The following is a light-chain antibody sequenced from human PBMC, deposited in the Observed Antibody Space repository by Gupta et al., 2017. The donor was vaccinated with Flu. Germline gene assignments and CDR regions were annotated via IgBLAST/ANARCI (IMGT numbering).Light chain of an antibody. CDR2: EVS. Sequence: QSALTQPASVSGSPGQSITISCIGTNSDIGTYNYDSWYQHHPGKAPKLMIYEVSNRPSGVSNRFSGSKSGNTASLTISGLQAEDEADYYCCSYTASSTLVFGGGTKLTVL. CDR3: CSYTASSTLV. J-gene: IGLJ2*01. V-gene: IGLV2-14*01. CDR1: NSDIGTYNY.